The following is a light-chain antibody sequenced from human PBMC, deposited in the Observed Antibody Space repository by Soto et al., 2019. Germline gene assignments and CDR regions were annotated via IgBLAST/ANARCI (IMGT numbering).Light chain of an antibody. J-gene: IGKJ1*01. V-gene: IGKV1-5*03. CDR1: QSIDSW. CDR3: QQYSSYSAGT. CDR2: EAS. Sequence: DIQMTQSPSTLSASVGDRVTITCRASQSIDSWLAWYQQKPGKTPNLLIYEASSLESGVPSRFSGSGSGTKFTLTISSLQPDDFSTYYCQQYSSYSAGTFGQGTKVEIK.